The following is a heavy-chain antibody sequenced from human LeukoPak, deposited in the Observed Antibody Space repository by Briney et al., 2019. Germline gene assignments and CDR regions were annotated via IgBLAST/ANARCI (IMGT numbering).Heavy chain of an antibody. CDR1: GFTFTSSA. J-gene: IGHJ3*02. V-gene: IGHV1-58*02. CDR3: AAASIGELYVAFDI. CDR2: IVVGSGNT. D-gene: IGHD3-10*01. Sequence: GASVKVSCKAFGFTFTSSAMQWVRQARGQRLEWIGWIVVGSGNTNYAQKFQERVTITRDMSTSTAYMELSSLRSEDTAVYYCAAASIGELYVAFDIWGQGTMVTVSS.